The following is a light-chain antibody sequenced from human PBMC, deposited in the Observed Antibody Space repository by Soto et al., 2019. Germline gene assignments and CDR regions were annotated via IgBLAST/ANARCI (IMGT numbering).Light chain of an antibody. Sequence: EIVLAQSPGTLSLSPGERATLSCRASPSIASHLAWYQQKPGQTPRLLIYGTSTRATGIPARFSGSGSGTEFTLTISSLQSEDFAVYYCQHYNNWPLTFGGGTKVDIK. V-gene: IGKV3-15*01. J-gene: IGKJ4*01. CDR1: PSIASH. CDR3: QHYNNWPLT. CDR2: GTS.